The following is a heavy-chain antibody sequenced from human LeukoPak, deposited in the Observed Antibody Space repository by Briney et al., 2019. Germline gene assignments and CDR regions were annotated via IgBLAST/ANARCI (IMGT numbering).Heavy chain of an antibody. V-gene: IGHV5-51*01. CDR2: IYPGDSDT. J-gene: IGHJ5*02. CDR3: ARRSGCCSSTSCYTWEFDP. D-gene: IGHD2-2*02. Sequence: GESLKISCKGSGYSFTSYWIGWVRQMPGKGLEWMGIIYPGDSDTRYSPSFQGPVTISADKSISTAYLQWSSLKASDTAMYYCARRSGCCSSTSCYTWEFDPWGQGTLVTVSS. CDR1: GYSFTSYW.